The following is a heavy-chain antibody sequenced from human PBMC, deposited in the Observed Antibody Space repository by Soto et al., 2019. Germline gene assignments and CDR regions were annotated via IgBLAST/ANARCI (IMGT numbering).Heavy chain of an antibody. V-gene: IGHV4-31*03. Sequence: SETLSLTCTVSGGPISSGGYYWSWIRQHPGKGLEWIGYIYYSGSTYYNPSLKSRVTISVDTSKNQFSLKLSSVTAADTAVYYCAVGRGIDGNWFDPWGQGTLVTVSS. J-gene: IGHJ5*02. D-gene: IGHD3-16*02. CDR2: IYYSGST. CDR1: GGPISSGGYY. CDR3: AVGRGIDGNWFDP.